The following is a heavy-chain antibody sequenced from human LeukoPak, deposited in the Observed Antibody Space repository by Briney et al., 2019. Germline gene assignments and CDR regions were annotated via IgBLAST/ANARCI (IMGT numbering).Heavy chain of an antibody. CDR2: MNHSGNN. CDR3: VRGYSSGWK. V-gene: IGHV4-34*01. Sequence: SETLSLTCAVYGGSFSCYDWRWIRQPPGKGLEWNGEMNHSGNNNYSPSLKSRVTIQVHTSKKQFSLKLSSVTAADTAVYYCVRGYSSGWKRGQGTLVTVSS. CDR1: GGSFSCYD. J-gene: IGHJ4*02. D-gene: IGHD6-19*01.